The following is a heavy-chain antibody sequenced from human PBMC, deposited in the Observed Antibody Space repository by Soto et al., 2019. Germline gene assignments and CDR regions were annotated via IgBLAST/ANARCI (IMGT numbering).Heavy chain of an antibody. J-gene: IGHJ4*02. V-gene: IGHV2-70*11. CDR2: IDWDDDK. D-gene: IGHD1-26*01. CDR3: AFGSATLDF. Sequence: SGPTLVNPTETLTLTCTLPGFSLSTNGMCVTWIRQPPGKALEWLARIDWDDDKYYSTSLRTRLTISKDTSKNQVVLKVTDMDPVDTAIYYCAFGSATLDFWGQGALVTVAS. CDR1: GFSLSTNGMC.